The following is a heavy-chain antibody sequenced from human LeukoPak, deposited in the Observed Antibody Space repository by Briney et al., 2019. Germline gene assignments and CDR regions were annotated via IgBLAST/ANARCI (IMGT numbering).Heavy chain of an antibody. Sequence: SETLSLTCSVSGYSISSGYQWGWIRQSPGKGLEWLGSINYSGSTYDNRSLKSRVTLSIDTSKNQFSLNVRAVTAADTAVYYCARSELNDYSRYWGQGILVIVSS. D-gene: IGHD4-11*01. J-gene: IGHJ4*02. V-gene: IGHV4-38-2*02. CDR3: ARSELNDYSRY. CDR2: INYSGST. CDR1: GYSISSGYQ.